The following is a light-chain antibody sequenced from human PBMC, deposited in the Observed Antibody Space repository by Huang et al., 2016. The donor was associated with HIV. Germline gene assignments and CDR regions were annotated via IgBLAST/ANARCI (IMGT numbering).Light chain of an antibody. CDR2: GAS. CDR3: QQYDDWPPVT. J-gene: IGKJ3*01. CDR1: QSLSTN. V-gene: IGKV3-15*01. Sequence: VMTQSPATLSVSPGEGATLFCRASQSLSTNLTWYQQKPGQPPRLLIYGASTGATGVPDRIRGSRSGTDFTLTNSGLQPEDFEVYYCQQYDDWPPVTFGPGNKVDLK.